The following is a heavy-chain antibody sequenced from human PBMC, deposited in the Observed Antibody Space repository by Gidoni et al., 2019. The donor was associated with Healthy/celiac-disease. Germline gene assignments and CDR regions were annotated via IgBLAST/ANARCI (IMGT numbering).Heavy chain of an antibody. Sequence: EVQLVESGGGLVQPGGALKLSWAAAGFTFSSYAMSWVRQAPGKGLAWVSAISGSGGSTYYADAVKGRFTISRDNSKNTLYLQMNSLRAEDTAVYYCAKGTIVATRSLFDYWGQGTLVTVSS. CDR1: GFTFSSYA. J-gene: IGHJ4*02. V-gene: IGHV3-23*04. D-gene: IGHD5-12*01. CDR3: AKGTIVATRSLFDY. CDR2: ISGSGGST.